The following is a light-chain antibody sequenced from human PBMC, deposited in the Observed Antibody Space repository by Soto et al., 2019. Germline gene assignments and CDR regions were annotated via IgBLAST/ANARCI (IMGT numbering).Light chain of an antibody. V-gene: IGKV1-5*03. CDR1: QSINNW. Sequence: DLRMTQSPSTLSASVGDRVTITCRASQSINNWLARYQQKPGKAPKLLIYRASSLENGVPSRFSGRGSGTEFIFTITSLQPDDFATYYCQQYSSDSTFGQGTKVEIK. CDR2: RAS. CDR3: QQYSSDST. J-gene: IGKJ1*01.